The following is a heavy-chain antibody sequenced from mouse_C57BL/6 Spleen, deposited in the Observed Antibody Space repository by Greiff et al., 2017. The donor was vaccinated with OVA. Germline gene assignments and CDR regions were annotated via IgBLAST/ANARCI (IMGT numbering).Heavy chain of an antibody. CDR3: ARWLLLRGAMDY. CDR2: IYPGSGST. Sequence: VQLQQPGAELVKPGASVKMSCKASGYTFTSYWITWVKQRPGQGLEWIGDIYPGSGSTTYNEKFKSKATLTVDTSSSTAYMQLSSLTSEDSAVYYCARWLLLRGAMDYWGQGTSVTVSS. D-gene: IGHD2-3*01. CDR1: GYTFTSYW. J-gene: IGHJ4*01. V-gene: IGHV1-55*01.